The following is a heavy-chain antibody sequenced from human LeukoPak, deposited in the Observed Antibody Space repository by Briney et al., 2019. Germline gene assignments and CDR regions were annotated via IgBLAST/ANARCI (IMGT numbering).Heavy chain of an antibody. V-gene: IGHV3-21*06. CDR1: GFTFSSYS. D-gene: IGHD6-19*01. CDR2: MSSSGTYK. CDR3: VRGSYISGPDY. J-gene: IGHJ4*02. Sequence: GGSLRLSCVGSGFTFSSYSMNWVRQAPGKGLEWVSSMSSSGTYKYYADSVKGRFTISRDDAKSSLYLYMNSLRGDDMAVYYCVRGSYISGPDYWGQGALVTVSS.